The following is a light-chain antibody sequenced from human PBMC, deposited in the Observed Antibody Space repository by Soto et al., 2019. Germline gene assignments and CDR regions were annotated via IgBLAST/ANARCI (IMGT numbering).Light chain of an antibody. Sequence: QSVLTQPPSVSGAPGQRVTISCTGSSSDIGTGYDVHWYQQLPGSAPKLLIYGDKNRPSGVPDRFSASKSGTSASLAITGLQAEDEADYFCQSFDTSLSGHVFGTGTKVTVL. V-gene: IGLV1-40*01. CDR2: GDK. J-gene: IGLJ1*01. CDR1: SSDIGTGYD. CDR3: QSFDTSLSGHV.